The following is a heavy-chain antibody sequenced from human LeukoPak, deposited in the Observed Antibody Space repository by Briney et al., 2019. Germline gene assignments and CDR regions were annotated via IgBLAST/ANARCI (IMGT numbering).Heavy chain of an antibody. CDR3: VSDVYGCKYGGDY. Sequence: PGGSLRLSCVVSAFSISNNYMSWVRQAPGTGLQWVSMIYVDGKTKYADPVKGRFTIARDSFKNTLYLHMSSLRDEDTAVYYCVSDVYGCKYGGDYWGQGTLVTVSS. V-gene: IGHV3-66*02. J-gene: IGHJ4*02. D-gene: IGHD4-23*01. CDR1: AFSISNNY. CDR2: IYVDGKT.